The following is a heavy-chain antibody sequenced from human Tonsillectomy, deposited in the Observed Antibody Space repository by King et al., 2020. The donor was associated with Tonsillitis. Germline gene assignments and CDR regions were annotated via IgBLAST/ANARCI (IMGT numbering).Heavy chain of an antibody. CDR1: GYTFTSYG. CDR2: ISPYNGYT. CDR3: ARDIGAAAGTSPGY. V-gene: IGHV1-18*01. Sequence: QLVQSGAEVKRPGASVKVSCKASGYTFTSYGISWVRQAPGQGLEWMGWISPYNGYTNYAQKLQGRVTMTTDTSTRTAYMDLRSLRSDDTAVYYCARDIGAAAGTSPGYWGQGTLVTVSS. J-gene: IGHJ4*02. D-gene: IGHD6-13*01.